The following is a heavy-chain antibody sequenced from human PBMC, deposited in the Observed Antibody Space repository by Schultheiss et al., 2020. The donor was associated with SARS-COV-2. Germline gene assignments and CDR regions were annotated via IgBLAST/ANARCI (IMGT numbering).Heavy chain of an antibody. CDR1: GFTFSSYS. J-gene: IGHJ6*03. CDR3: AREGDYCSSTSCYTGYYMDV. Sequence: GESLKISCAASGFTFSSYSMHWVRQAPGKGLEWVAVIWYDGSNKYYADSVKGRFTISRDNSKNTLYLQMNSLRAEDTAVYYCAREGDYCSSTSCYTGYYMDVWGKGTTVTVSS. D-gene: IGHD2-2*02. CDR2: IWYDGSNK. V-gene: IGHV3-33*08.